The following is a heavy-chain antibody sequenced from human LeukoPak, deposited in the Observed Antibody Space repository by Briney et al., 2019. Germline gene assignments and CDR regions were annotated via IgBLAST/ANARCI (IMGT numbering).Heavy chain of an antibody. Sequence: GGSLRLSCAASGFTVSSNYMSWVRQAPGKGLEWVSVIYSGGSTYYADSVKGRFTISRDNSKNTLYLQMNSLRAEDTAVYYCAKGEMGTTSYYFDSWGQGTLVTVSS. D-gene: IGHD5-24*01. CDR1: GFTVSSNY. CDR2: IYSGGST. CDR3: AKGEMGTTSYYFDS. J-gene: IGHJ4*02. V-gene: IGHV3-53*01.